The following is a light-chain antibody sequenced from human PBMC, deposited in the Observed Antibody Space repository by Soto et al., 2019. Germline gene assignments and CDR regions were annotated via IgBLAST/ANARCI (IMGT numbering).Light chain of an antibody. CDR1: QSVSSN. CDR3: QQYNNWPPLT. Sequence: EIVMTQSPATLSVSPGERATLSCRASQSVSSNLAWYQQKPGQAPRLLIYGASTRATGIPARFSGSGSGTESTLTISGLQSEDFAVYYCQQYNNWPPLTFGGGTKVEIK. J-gene: IGKJ4*01. CDR2: GAS. V-gene: IGKV3-15*01.